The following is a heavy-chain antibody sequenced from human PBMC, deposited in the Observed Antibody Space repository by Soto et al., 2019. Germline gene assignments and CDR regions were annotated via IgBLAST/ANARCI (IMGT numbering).Heavy chain of an antibody. CDR3: ARGSFSSSSSWFDP. CDR2: ISCTGRT. CDR1: GGSISSDANF. D-gene: IGHD6-6*01. V-gene: IGHV4-31*03. J-gene: IGHJ5*02. Sequence: ASETLSLTCTVSGGSISSDANFWSWIRQLPGRGLEWIGYISCTGRTYYTPSLNSRLTISLDTSKNLFSLRLSAVTAADTAVYFCARGSFSSSSSWFDPWGQGTLATVSS.